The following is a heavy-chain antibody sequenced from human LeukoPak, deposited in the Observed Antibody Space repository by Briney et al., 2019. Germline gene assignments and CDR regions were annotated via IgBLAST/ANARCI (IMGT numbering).Heavy chain of an antibody. D-gene: IGHD3-10*01. V-gene: IGHV3-30*18. CDR1: GFTFSSYG. CDR3: AKDIWFGDFDAFDI. Sequence: GGSLRLSCAASGFTFSSYGMHWVRQAPGKGLEWVAVISYDGSNKYYADSVKGRFTISRDNSKNTLYLQMNSLRAEDTAVYYCAKDIWFGDFDAFDIWGQGTMVTVSS. J-gene: IGHJ3*02. CDR2: ISYDGSNK.